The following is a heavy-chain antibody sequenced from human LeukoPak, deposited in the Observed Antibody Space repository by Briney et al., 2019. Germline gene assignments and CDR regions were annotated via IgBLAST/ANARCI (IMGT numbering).Heavy chain of an antibody. V-gene: IGHV3-23*01. J-gene: IGHJ4*02. CDR3: AKDSVPDGYNSLDY. CDR1: GFRFSGFA. Sequence: GGSLRLSCEASGFRFSGFAMNWVRQFPGKGLEWVSLIYAHGGTTFYADSVKGRLTISRDNSKDTLYLQMNSLRVEDTAVYYCAKDSVPDGYNSLDYWGQGILVTVSS. D-gene: IGHD5-24*01. CDR2: IYAHGGTT.